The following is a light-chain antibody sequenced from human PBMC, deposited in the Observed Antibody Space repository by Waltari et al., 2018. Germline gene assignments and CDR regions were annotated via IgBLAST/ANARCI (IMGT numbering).Light chain of an antibody. Sequence: YVLTQPPSVSVAPGQTARLPCGGDNIRFKAVHWYQQKTGQAPMLLLYDDSVRPSGIPERFAGSKSGDTATLTITRVEAGDEADYYCQVWDTDSDHLFGGGTKLTVL. CDR2: DDS. V-gene: IGLV3-21*02. CDR1: NIRFKA. J-gene: IGLJ3*02. CDR3: QVWDTDSDHL.